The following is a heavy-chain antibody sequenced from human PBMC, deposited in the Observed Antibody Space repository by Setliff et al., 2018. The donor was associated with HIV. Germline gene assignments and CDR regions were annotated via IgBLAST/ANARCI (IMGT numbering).Heavy chain of an antibody. CDR2: FYYSGNT. Sequence: SETLSLTCTVSRGSISSSSYYWSWIRQPPGKGLEWIGSFYYSGNTYYNPSLKSRVTISVDTSQSQLSLKLRGVTAADTAVYYGSKRYSDFWSGQTDVWGKGTTVTVSS. J-gene: IGHJ6*04. D-gene: IGHD3-3*01. V-gene: IGHV4-39*01. CDR3: SKRYSDFWSGQTDV. CDR1: RGSISSSSYY.